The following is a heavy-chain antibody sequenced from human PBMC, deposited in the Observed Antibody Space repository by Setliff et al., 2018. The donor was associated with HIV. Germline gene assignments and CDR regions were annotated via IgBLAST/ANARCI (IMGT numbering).Heavy chain of an antibody. CDR3: ARASREREGKGYYYYMDV. J-gene: IGHJ6*03. CDR2: INPNSGDT. V-gene: IGHV1-2*02. Sequence: ASVKVSCKASGYTFTGYYMHWVRQAPGQGLEWMGWINPNSGDTNYAQKFQGRVTMTRDTSISTAYMELSRLRSDDTAVYYCARASREREGKGYYYYMDVWGKGTTVTVSS. D-gene: IGHD1-26*01. CDR1: GYTFTGYY.